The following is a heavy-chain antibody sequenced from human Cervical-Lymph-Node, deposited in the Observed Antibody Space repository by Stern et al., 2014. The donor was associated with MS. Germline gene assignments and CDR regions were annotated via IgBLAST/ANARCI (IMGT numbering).Heavy chain of an antibody. CDR1: GYTFTNYY. J-gene: IGHJ4*02. CDR3: ARLRGYNVLTGYLDY. Sequence: EQLEESGAEVKKPGASVKISCKASGYTFTNYYMHWVRQAPGQRLERMGIIKPSGDSTSYAQEFEGRVTMTRSTSTRTVNMELSSLTSGDTAVYYCARLRGYNVLTGYLDYWGQGTLVTVSS. CDR2: IKPSGDST. D-gene: IGHD3-9*01. V-gene: IGHV1-46*01.